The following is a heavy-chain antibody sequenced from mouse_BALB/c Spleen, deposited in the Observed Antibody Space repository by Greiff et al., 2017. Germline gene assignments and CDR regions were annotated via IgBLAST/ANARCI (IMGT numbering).Heavy chain of an antibody. CDR2: ISYSGST. V-gene: IGHV3-2*02. CDR3: ARDRYFDV. J-gene: IGHJ1*01. CDR1: GYSITSDYA. Sequence: EVQLVESGPGLVKPSQSLSLTCTVTGYSITSDYAWNWIRQFPGNKLEWMGYISYSGSTSYNPSLKSRISITRDTSKNQFFLQLNSVTTEDTATYYCARDRYFDVWGAGTTVTVSS.